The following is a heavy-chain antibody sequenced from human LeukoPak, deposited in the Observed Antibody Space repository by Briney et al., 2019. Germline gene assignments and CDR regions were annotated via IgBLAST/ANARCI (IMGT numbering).Heavy chain of an antibody. Sequence: GGSLRLSCAASGFTFSSYAMHWVRQAPGKGLEWVAVIPYDGDNKNYADSVKGRFTISRDSSKNTLYLQTNSLRTEDTAVYYCARDPGNYAYFDYWGQGTLVTVSS. J-gene: IGHJ4*02. CDR3: ARDPGNYAYFDY. V-gene: IGHV3-30-3*01. CDR2: IPYDGDNK. D-gene: IGHD1-7*01. CDR1: GFTFSSYA.